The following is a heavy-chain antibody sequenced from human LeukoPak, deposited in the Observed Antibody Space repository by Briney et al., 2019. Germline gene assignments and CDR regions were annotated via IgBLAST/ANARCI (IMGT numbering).Heavy chain of an antibody. D-gene: IGHD6-13*01. CDR1: GFTFSSYA. V-gene: IGHV3-30-3*01. Sequence: PGGSLRLSCAASGFTFSSYAMHWVRQAPGKGLEWVAVISYDGSNKYYADSVKGRFTISRDNSKNTLYLQMNSLKTEDTAVYYCTTERYSSSWSQNFDYWGQGTLVTVSS. CDR3: TTERYSSSWSQNFDY. CDR2: ISYDGSNK. J-gene: IGHJ4*02.